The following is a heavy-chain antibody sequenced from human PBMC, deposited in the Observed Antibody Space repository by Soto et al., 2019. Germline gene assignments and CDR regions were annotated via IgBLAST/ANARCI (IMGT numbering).Heavy chain of an antibody. CDR1: GFTFSSYW. V-gene: IGHV3-7*01. D-gene: IGHD5-18*01. Sequence: EVQLVESGGGLVQPGGSLRLSCAASGFTFSSYWMSWVRQAPGKGLEWVANIKQDGSEKYYVDSVKGRFTISRDNAKNSLYLQMNSLRAEDTAVYYCAREGNTAMVGYYYYYMDVWGKGTTVTVSS. CDR3: AREGNTAMVGYYYYYMDV. CDR2: IKQDGSEK. J-gene: IGHJ6*03.